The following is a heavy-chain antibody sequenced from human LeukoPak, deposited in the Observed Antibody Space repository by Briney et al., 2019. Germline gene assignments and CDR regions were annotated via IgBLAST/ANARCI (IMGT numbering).Heavy chain of an antibody. CDR3: ARAYQSIAAAGTSWFDP. CDR1: GGSFSGYY. D-gene: IGHD6-13*01. CDR2: INHSGST. J-gene: IGHJ5*02. V-gene: IGHV4-34*01. Sequence: SETLSLTCAVYGGSFSGYYWSWIRQPPGKGLEWIGEINHSGSTNYNPSLKSRVTISVDTSKNQFSLKLSSVTAADTVVYYCARAYQSIAAAGTSWFDPWGQGTLVTVSS.